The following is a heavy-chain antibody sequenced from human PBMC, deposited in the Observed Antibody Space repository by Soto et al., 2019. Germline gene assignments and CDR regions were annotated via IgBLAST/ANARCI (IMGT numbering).Heavy chain of an antibody. CDR1: GGTFSSYA. CDR2: IIPIFGTA. J-gene: IGHJ3*02. V-gene: IGHV1-69*12. Sequence: QVQLVQSGAEVKKPGSSVKVSCKASGGTFSSYAISWVRQAPGQGLEWMGGIIPIFGTAHYAQKFQGRVTITADDSTSTAYMALSSLGSEDTAVYYCARGYCGGDCYPLDAFDIWGQGTMVTVSS. D-gene: IGHD2-21*02. CDR3: ARGYCGGDCYPLDAFDI.